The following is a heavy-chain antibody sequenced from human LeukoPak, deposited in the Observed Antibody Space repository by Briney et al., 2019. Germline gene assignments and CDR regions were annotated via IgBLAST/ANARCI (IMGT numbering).Heavy chain of an antibody. D-gene: IGHD3-22*01. Sequence: SETLSLTCAVSGYSISSGYYWGRIRQPPGKGLEWIGSIYHSGSTYYNPSLKSRVTISVDTSKNQFSLKLSSVTAADTAVYYCASAYYYDSSGYSYYYYMDVWGKGTTVTVSS. CDR3: ASAYYYDSSGYSYYYYMDV. J-gene: IGHJ6*03. CDR1: GYSISSGYY. V-gene: IGHV4-38-2*01. CDR2: IYHSGST.